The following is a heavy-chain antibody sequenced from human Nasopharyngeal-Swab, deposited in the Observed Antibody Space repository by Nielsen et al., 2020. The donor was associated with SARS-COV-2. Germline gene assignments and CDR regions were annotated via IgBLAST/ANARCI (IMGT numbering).Heavy chain of an antibody. J-gene: IGHJ4*02. V-gene: IGHV3-23*03. CDR3: ARAYSSGWTWFDY. D-gene: IGHD6-19*01. CDR2: IHTDLNNT. CDR1: GFTFSSYA. Sequence: GGSLRLSCAASGFTFSSYAMSWVRQAPGKGLEWVSVIHTDLNNTYYVDSVKGRFTISRDNSKKTLFLQMNSLRAEDTAVYYCARAYSSGWTWFDYWGQGTLVTVSS.